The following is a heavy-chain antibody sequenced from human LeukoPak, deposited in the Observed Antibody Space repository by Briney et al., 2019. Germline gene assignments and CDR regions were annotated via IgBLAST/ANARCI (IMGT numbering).Heavy chain of an antibody. CDR1: GFTFSSYC. J-gene: IGHJ4*02. CDR3: ARVSLSIVVVPAAVDY. CDR2: IKQDGSEK. D-gene: IGHD2-2*01. Sequence: PGGSLRLSCTASGFTFSSYCMSWVRQAPGKGLEWVANIKQDGSEKYYVDSVKGRFTISRDNAKNSLYLQMNSLRAEDTAVYYCARVSLSIVVVPAAVDYWGQGTLVTVSS. V-gene: IGHV3-7*01.